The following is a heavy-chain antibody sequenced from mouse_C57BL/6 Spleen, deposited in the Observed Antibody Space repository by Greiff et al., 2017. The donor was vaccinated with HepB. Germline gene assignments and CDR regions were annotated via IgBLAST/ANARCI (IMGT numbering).Heavy chain of an antibody. V-gene: IGHV1-76*01. CDR2: IYPGSGNT. D-gene: IGHD1-1*01. CDR3: AREIYYGRGYYFDY. Sequence: VQLQQSGAELVRPGASVKLSCKASGYTFTDYYINWVKQRPGQGLEWIARIYPGSGNTYYNEKFKGKATLTAEKSSSTAYMQLSSLTSEDSAVYFCAREIYYGRGYYFDYWGQGTTLTVSS. CDR1: GYTFTDYY. J-gene: IGHJ2*01.